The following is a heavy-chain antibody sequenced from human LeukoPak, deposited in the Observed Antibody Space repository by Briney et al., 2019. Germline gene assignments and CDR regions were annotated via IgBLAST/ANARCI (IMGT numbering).Heavy chain of an antibody. CDR1: GYTFTTHD. CDR3: ARGEVAGFDY. CDR2: MNPGSGDT. D-gene: IGHD6-19*01. Sequence: ASVKVSCKASGYTFTTHDLTWVRQAPGQGLEWMGWMNPGSGDTAYAQEFQGRVTMTRDTSMSTAYIELSSLRSEDTAVYYCARGEVAGFDYWGQGTLVTVSS. V-gene: IGHV1-8*01. J-gene: IGHJ4*02.